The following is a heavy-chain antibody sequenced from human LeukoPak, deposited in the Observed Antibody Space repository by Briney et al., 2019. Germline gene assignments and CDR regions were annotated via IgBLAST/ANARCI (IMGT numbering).Heavy chain of an antibody. Sequence: AASVKVSCKVSGYTLTELSMHWVRQAPGKGLEWMGGFDPEDGETIYAQKFQGRVTMTEDTSTDTAYMELSSLRSEDTAVYYCATQNGGNPVSYYYYGMDVWGQGTTVTVSS. CDR3: ATQNGGNPVSYYYYGMDV. CDR2: FDPEDGET. CDR1: GYTLTELS. J-gene: IGHJ6*02. V-gene: IGHV1-24*01. D-gene: IGHD4-23*01.